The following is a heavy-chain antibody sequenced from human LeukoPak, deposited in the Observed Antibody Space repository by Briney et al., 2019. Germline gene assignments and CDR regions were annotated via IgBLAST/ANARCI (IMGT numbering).Heavy chain of an antibody. Sequence: GGSLRLSCAVSGFTFSTYSMTWVRQAPGKGLEWVSSISSSSRNTYYTDSVRGRFTISRDNAKNSLYLQMSSLRAEDTAVYYCARGGTFGVDISDYWGQGTLVTVSS. CDR3: ARGGTFGVDISDY. V-gene: IGHV3-21*01. D-gene: IGHD3-3*01. CDR2: ISSSSRNT. J-gene: IGHJ4*02. CDR1: GFTFSTYS.